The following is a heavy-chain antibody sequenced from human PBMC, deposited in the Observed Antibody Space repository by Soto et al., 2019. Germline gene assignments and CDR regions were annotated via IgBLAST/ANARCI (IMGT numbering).Heavy chain of an antibody. V-gene: IGHV3-23*01. J-gene: IGHJ3*01. CDR1: GFIFSSYA. CDR3: ARELSGNYFTFDL. CDR2: ISGSGDST. Sequence: GGSLRLSCAASGFIFSSYAMSWVRQAPGKGLEWVSAISGSGDSTYYADSVKGRFAISRDNSKNTLYLQMNSLRAEDTAVYYCARELSGNYFTFDLWGQGTMVTVSS. D-gene: IGHD1-26*01.